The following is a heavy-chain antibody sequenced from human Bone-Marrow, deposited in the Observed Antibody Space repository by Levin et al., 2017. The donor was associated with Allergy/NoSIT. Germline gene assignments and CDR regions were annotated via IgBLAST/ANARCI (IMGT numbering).Heavy chain of an antibody. D-gene: IGHD6-6*01. J-gene: IGHJ6*02. Sequence: PGGSLRLSCKGSGYSFNGYWIGWVRQMPGKGLEWMRIIYPGDSDTRYSLSFQGQVTISVDKSISSAYLQWSSLTASDTAIYYCARVADWITTRPYYYYGMDVWGQGTTVTVSS. CDR1: GYSFNGYW. CDR2: IYPGDSDT. V-gene: IGHV5-51*01. CDR3: ARVADWITTRPYYYYGMDV.